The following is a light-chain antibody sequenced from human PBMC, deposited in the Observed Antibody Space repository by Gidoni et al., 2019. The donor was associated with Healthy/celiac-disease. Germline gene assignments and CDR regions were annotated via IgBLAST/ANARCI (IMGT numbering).Light chain of an antibody. CDR3: QQYGSSPRS. V-gene: IGKV3D-20*01. J-gene: IGKJ2*03. CDR2: DAS. Sequence: EIVLTQSPATLSLSPGERATLSCGASQSVSSSYLAWYQQKPGLAPRLLIYDASSRATGIPDRFSDSGSGTDFTLTISRLEPEDFAVYYCQQYGSSPRSFGQGTKLEIK. CDR1: QSVSSSY.